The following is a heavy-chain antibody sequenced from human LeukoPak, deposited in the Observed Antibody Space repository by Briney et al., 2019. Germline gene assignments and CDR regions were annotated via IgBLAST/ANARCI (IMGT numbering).Heavy chain of an antibody. CDR2: FHYSGST. V-gene: IGHV4-39*01. J-gene: IGHJ4*02. Sequence: SETLSLTCAVSGGSISSSSYYWGWIRQPPGKGLEWIGGFHYSGSTYYNPSLKSRVIISADTSKNQFSLKLSSVTAADTVVYYCVRRFDYWGQGTLVTVSS. CDR3: VRRFDY. CDR1: GGSISSSSYY.